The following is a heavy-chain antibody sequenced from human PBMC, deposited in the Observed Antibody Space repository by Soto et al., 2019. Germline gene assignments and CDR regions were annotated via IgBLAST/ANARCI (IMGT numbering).Heavy chain of an antibody. D-gene: IGHD5-12*01. V-gene: IGHV1-69*12. CDR1: RGTFSSYA. CDR2: IIPIFGTA. Sequence: QVQLVQSGAEVKKPGSSVKVSCKASRGTFSSYAISRVRQAPGQGVEWMGGIIPIFGTANYAQKFQGRVTITADESTSTAYMELSSLRSEDTAVYYCASSVAKYYYYGMDVWGQGTTVTVSS. J-gene: IGHJ6*02. CDR3: ASSVAKYYYYGMDV.